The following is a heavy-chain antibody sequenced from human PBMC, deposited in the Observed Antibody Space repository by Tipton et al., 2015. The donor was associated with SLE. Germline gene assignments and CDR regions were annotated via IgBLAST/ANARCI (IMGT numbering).Heavy chain of an antibody. V-gene: IGHV3-74*01. CDR3: ARDWDRSNWFDP. CDR2: INTDGSGT. D-gene: IGHD1-26*01. Sequence: SLRLSCAASGFTFRTYWMHWVRQVPGKGLVWVSHINTDGSGTNYADSVKGRFTISRDNALNTLNLQMNSLRAEDTAVYYCARDWDRSNWFDPWGQGTLVTVSS. J-gene: IGHJ5*02. CDR1: GFTFRTYW.